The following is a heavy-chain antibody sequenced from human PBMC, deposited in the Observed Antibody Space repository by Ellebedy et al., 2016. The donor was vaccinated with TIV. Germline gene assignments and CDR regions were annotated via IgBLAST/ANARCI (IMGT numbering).Heavy chain of an antibody. CDR2: IYYSGNT. CDR3: AYCGGDWFPGFDY. J-gene: IGHJ4*02. Sequence: GSLRLSXTVSGGSISRSGSYWGWIRQPPGKGLEWIGTIYYSGNTYYNPSLQSRVTISVDTSKNQFSLKMRSVTAADTALYYCAYCGGDWFPGFDYWGQGTLVTVSS. V-gene: IGHV4-39*07. D-gene: IGHD2-21*02. CDR1: GGSISRSGSY.